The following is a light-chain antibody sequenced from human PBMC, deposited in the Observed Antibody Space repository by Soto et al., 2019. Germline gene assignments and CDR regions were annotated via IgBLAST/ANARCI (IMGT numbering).Light chain of an antibody. CDR2: GAS. CDR3: QQSYSTPYT. CDR1: QTFNSY. J-gene: IGKJ2*01. Sequence: DIQMTQSPSSLSASVGDRVTITCRASQTFNSYLNWYQQKPGKAPKLLIFGASVLQSGVPSRFSGRGSGTDFTLTITSLQPEDFATYYCQQSYSTPYTFGQGTKLDIK. V-gene: IGKV1-39*01.